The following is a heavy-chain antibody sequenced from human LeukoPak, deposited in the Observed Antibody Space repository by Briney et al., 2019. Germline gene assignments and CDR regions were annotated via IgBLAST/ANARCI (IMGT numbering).Heavy chain of an antibody. CDR2: INPNSGGT. CDR3: ARAGSSYYGSGSYRALDY. J-gene: IGHJ4*02. CDR1: GYTFTGYY. V-gene: IGHV1-2*02. D-gene: IGHD3-10*01. Sequence: ASVKVSCKASGYTFTGYYMHWVRQAPGQGLEWMGWINPNSGGTNYAQKFQGRVTMTRDTSISTAYMELSRLRSDDTAVYYCARAGSSYYGSGSYRALDYWGQGTLVTVSS.